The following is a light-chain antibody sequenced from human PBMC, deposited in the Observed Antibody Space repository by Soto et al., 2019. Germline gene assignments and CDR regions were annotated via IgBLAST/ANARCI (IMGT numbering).Light chain of an antibody. J-gene: IGKJ5*01. CDR2: EAS. Sequence: EIVLTQSPATLSLSPGERATLACRASQSVSSHLAWYQQKPGQAPRLLVYEASNKATGVPARFSGSGSVTDFTLTISSLEPEDFAVYYCQQRSNWPPSITFGQGTRLEI. CDR3: QQRSNWPPSIT. CDR1: QSVSSH. V-gene: IGKV3-11*01.